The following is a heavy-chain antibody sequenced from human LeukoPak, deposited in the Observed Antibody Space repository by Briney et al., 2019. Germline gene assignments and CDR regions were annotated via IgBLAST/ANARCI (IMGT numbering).Heavy chain of an antibody. CDR1: GFTFSSYG. D-gene: IGHD3-3*01. V-gene: IGHV3-30*02. CDR3: ARVAKRITIFGANWFDP. J-gene: IGHJ5*02. CDR2: IRYDGSNK. Sequence: GGSLRLSCAASGFTFSSYGMHWVRQAPGKGLEWVAFIRYDGSNKYYADSVKGRFTISRDNSKNTLYLQMNSLRGEDTAVYYCARVAKRITIFGANWFDPWGQGTLVTVSS.